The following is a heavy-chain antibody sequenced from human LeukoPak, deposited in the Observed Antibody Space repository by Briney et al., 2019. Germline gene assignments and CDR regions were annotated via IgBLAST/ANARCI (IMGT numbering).Heavy chain of an antibody. CDR3: APKGGGYYS. J-gene: IGHJ4*02. V-gene: IGHV4-59*12. D-gene: IGHD4-11*01. CDR2: VYYTGKT. CDR1: GDSLTSYY. Sequence: SETLSLTCTVSGDSLTSYYWSWIRQPPGKGLEWIGYVYYTGKTDFNPSLKSRVTISVDTSKNQFSLRLSSVTAADTAVYYCAPKGGGYYSWGQGTLVTVSS.